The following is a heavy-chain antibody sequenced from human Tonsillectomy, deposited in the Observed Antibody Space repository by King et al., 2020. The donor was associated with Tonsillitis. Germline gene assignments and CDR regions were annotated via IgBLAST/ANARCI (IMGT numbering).Heavy chain of an antibody. D-gene: IGHD4-17*01. CDR3: ARDGDYVGGNWFDP. CDR1: GGSFSGYY. J-gene: IGHJ5*02. CDR2: INHSGST. Sequence: VQLQQWGAGLLEPSETLSLTCAVYGGSFSGYYWSWIRQPPGKGLEWIGEINHSGSTNYNPSLKSRVTISVDTSKNQFSLKLSSVTAADTAVYYCARDGDYVGGNWFDPWGQGTLVTVSS. V-gene: IGHV4-34*01.